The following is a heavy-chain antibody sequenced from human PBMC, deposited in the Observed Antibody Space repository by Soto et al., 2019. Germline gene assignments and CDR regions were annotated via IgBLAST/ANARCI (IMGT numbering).Heavy chain of an antibody. J-gene: IGHJ6*02. D-gene: IGHD6-13*01. CDR1: GYTFTGYY. CDR2: INPNSGGT. CDR3: ARRGRIAAAGYYGMDV. V-gene: IGHV1-2*02. Sequence: ASVKVSCKASGYTFTGYYMHWVRQAPRQGLEWMGWINPNSGGTNYAQKFQGRVTMTRDTSISTAYMELSRLRSDDTAVYYCARRGRIAAAGYYGMDVWGQGTTVTVSS.